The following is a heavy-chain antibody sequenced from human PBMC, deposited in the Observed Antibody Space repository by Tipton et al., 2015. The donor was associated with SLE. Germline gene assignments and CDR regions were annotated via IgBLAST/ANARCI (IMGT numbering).Heavy chain of an antibody. V-gene: IGHV4-34*01. CDR3: ARHKLGFSWSYFDS. J-gene: IGHJ4*02. CDR1: GGSFSGYY. CDR2: INHSGST. Sequence: TLSLTCAVYGGSFSGYYWSWIRQPPGKGLEWIGEINHSGSTNYNPSLKRRVTISVDTSKNQFSLKLSSVTAADTAVYYCARHKLGFSWSYFDSWGQGTLVTVSS. D-gene: IGHD3-3*01.